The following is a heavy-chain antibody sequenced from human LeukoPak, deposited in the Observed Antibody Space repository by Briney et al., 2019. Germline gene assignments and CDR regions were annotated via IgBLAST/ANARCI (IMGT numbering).Heavy chain of an antibody. Sequence: SETLSLTCAVYGGSFSGYYWSWIRQPPGKGLEWIGEIDHSGSTNYNPYLKSRGTISLDTSKNQFSLKLSSVTAADTAVYYCARAPYLSSGSWGQGILVAVSS. CDR1: GGSFSGYY. CDR3: ARAPYLSSGS. J-gene: IGHJ3*01. CDR2: IDHSGST. D-gene: IGHD3-22*01. V-gene: IGHV4-34*01.